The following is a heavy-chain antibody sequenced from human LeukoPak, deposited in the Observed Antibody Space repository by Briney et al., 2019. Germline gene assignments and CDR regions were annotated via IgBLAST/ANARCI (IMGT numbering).Heavy chain of an antibody. CDR3: ARVGGKQRLVEGEWFDP. D-gene: IGHD6-13*01. CDR2: IYHSGST. Sequence: PSETLSLTCTVSGYSISSGYYWGWIRQPPGKGLEWIGSIYHSGSTYYNPSLKSRVTISVDTSKNQFSLKLSSVTAADTAVHYCARVGGKQRLVEGEWFDPWGQGTLVTVSS. CDR1: GYSISSGYY. J-gene: IGHJ5*02. V-gene: IGHV4-38-2*02.